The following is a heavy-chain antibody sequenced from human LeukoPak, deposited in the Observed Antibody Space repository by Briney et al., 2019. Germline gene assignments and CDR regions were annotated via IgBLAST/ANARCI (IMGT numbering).Heavy chain of an antibody. D-gene: IGHD3-10*01. J-gene: IGHJ5*02. CDR3: AMNYGSGPNWFDP. CDR1: GYTFTSYY. CDR2: INPSGGST. Sequence: ASVKVSCKASGYTFTSYYMHWVRQAPGQGLEWMGIINPSGGSTSYAQKFQGRVTMTRDMSTSTVYMELSSLRSEDTAVYYCAMNYGSGPNWFDPWGQGTLVTVSS. V-gene: IGHV1-46*01.